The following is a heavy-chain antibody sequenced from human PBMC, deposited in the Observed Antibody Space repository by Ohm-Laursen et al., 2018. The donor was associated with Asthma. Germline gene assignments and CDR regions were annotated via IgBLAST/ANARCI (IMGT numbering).Heavy chain of an antibody. CDR2: ITSDGSWT. D-gene: IGHD2-21*02. J-gene: IGHJ3*02. CDR3: ARRDFSGGDPSAAFDI. CDR1: GFTFSNFA. Sequence: SLRLSCSAPGFTFSNFAMHWVRQAPGKGLEWVSIITSDGSWTSYADSVKGRFTISRDNSKNTLYMQMNSLRAEDTAVYYCARRDFSGGDPSAAFDIWGQGTMVTVSS. V-gene: IGHV3-30-3*01.